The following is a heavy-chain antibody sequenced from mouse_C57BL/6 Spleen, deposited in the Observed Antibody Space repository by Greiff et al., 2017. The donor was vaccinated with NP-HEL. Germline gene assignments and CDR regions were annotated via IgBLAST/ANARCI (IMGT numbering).Heavy chain of an antibody. CDR1: GYAFSSSW. CDR3: ASGIYYDYDLFAY. CDR2: IYPGDGDT. D-gene: IGHD2-4*01. J-gene: IGHJ3*01. Sequence: QVQLQQSGPELVKPGASVKISCKASGYAFSSSWMNWVKQRPGKGLEWIGRIYPGDGDTNYNGKFKGKATLTADKSSSTAYMQLSSLTSEDSAVYFCASGIYYDYDLFAYWGQGTLVTVSA. V-gene: IGHV1-82*01.